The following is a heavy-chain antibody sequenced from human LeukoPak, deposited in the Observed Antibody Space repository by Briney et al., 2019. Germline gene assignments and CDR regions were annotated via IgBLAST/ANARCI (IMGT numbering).Heavy chain of an antibody. CDR1: GGSLSTSSFN. V-gene: IGHV4-39*07. J-gene: IGHJ6*03. CDR3: AALPDYYSYYYMDV. Sequence: SETLSLTCTVSGGSLSTSSFNWGWVRQPSGKRLEWIGNINYSGSTYYNPSLKSRVAISIDTSKNQFSLKLRSVTAADTAVYFCAALPDYYSYYYMDVWGKGTTVTVSS. D-gene: IGHD2-15*01. CDR2: INYSGST.